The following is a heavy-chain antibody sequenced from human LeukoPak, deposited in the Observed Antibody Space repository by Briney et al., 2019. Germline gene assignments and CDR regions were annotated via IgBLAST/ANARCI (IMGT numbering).Heavy chain of an antibody. Sequence: PSETLSPTCTVSGGSISSYYWSWIRKPQGQGLEWIGYIYYSGSTNYNPSLKSRVTMSVDTSKNHFSLKLSSVTAADTAVYFCAREGRMSMGIEYWGQGTLVTVSS. D-gene: IGHD4/OR15-4a*01. CDR3: AREGRMSMGIEY. CDR1: GGSISSYY. CDR2: IYYSGST. J-gene: IGHJ4*02. V-gene: IGHV4-59*12.